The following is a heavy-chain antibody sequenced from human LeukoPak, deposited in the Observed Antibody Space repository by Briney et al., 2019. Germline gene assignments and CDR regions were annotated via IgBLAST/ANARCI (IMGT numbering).Heavy chain of an antibody. CDR3: ARQYFSYSSSWYFDY. Sequence: GESLKISCKGSGYSFTRYWIGWVRQMPGKGLEWMGIIYPGDSDTRYSPSFQGQVTISADKSISTAYLQWSSLKASDTAMYYCARQYFSYSSSWYFDYWGQGTLVTVSS. V-gene: IGHV5-51*01. CDR2: IYPGDSDT. J-gene: IGHJ4*02. CDR1: GYSFTRYW. D-gene: IGHD6-13*01.